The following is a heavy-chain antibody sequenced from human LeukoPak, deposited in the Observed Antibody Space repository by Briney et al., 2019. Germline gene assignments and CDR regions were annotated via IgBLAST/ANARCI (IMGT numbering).Heavy chain of an antibody. CDR1: GDTFTRYD. D-gene: IGHD1-26*01. V-gene: IGHV1-8*03. CDR3: ARGLSGSYLFYYFDY. Sequence: VASVKVSCKTSGDTFTRYDINWVRQATGQGLEWMGWMNPNSGNTGYAQQFQGRVTITRNTSITTAYMELSSLRSEDTAVYYCARGLSGSYLFYYFDYWGQGTLVTVSS. CDR2: MNPNSGNT. J-gene: IGHJ4*02.